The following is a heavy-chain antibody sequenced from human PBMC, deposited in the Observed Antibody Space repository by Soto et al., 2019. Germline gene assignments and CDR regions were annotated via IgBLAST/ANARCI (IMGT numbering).Heavy chain of an antibody. CDR2: IFHTGST. CDR3: ARTIVVAPVYYAMDV. V-gene: IGHV4-30-2*01. J-gene: IGHJ6*02. CDR1: GGSISSGGYS. D-gene: IGHD3-22*01. Sequence: SETLSLTCAVSGGSISSGGYSWSWIRQPPGKGLEWIGYIFHTGSTYYNPSLKSRVNISIDRSKNQFSLNLSSVTAADTAVYYCARTIVVAPVYYAMDVWGQGTTGTVSS.